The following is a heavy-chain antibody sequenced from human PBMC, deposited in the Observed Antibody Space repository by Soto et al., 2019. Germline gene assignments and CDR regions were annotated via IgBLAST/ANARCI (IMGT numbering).Heavy chain of an antibody. CDR1: GLTFSSYS. CDR2: ISSSSSTI. V-gene: IGHV3-48*02. D-gene: IGHD6-19*01. J-gene: IGHJ4*02. Sequence: PGGSLRLSCAPSGLTFSSYSMNWVRQAPGKGLEWVSYISSSSSTIYYADSVKGRFTISRDNAKNSLYLQMNSLRDEDTAVYYCARDQIAVAYFDYWGQGTLVTVSS. CDR3: ARDQIAVAYFDY.